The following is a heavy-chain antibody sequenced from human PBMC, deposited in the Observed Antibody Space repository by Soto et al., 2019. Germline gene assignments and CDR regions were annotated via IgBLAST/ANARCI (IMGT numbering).Heavy chain of an antibody. V-gene: IGHV1-46*01. J-gene: IGHJ5*02. CDR3: ARPTNSSSWPYNWFDP. Sequence: ASVKVSCKASGYTFTSYYMHWVRQAPGQGLEWMGIINPSGGSTSYAQKFQGRVTMTRDTSTSTVYMELSSPRSEDTAVYYCARPTNSSSWPYNWFDPWGQGTLVTVSS. CDR1: GYTFTSYY. CDR2: INPSGGST. D-gene: IGHD6-13*01.